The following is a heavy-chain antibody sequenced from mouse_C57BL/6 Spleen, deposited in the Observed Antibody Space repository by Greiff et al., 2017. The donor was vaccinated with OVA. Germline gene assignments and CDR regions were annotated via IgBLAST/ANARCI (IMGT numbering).Heavy chain of an antibody. CDR2: IYPRSGNT. D-gene: IGHD1-2*01. CDR3: ARSSSYTSGYIDV. J-gene: IGHJ1*03. CDR1: GYTFTSYG. V-gene: IGHV1-81*01. Sequence: QVQLQQSGAELARPGASVKLSCKASGYTFTSYGISWVKQRTGQGLEWIGEIYPRSGNTSYNEKFKGKATLTADKSSRTAYMELRSRTSEDSAVYVWARSSSYTSGYIDVWGTGTTVTVSS.